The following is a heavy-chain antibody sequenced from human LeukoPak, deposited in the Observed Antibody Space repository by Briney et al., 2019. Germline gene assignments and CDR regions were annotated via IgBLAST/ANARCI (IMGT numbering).Heavy chain of an antibody. V-gene: IGHV3-33*01. CDR3: ARDRAAAGEYYFDY. CDR2: IWYDGSNK. CDR1: GFTFSSYG. Sequence: PGRSLRLSCAASGFTFSSYGMHWVRQAPGKGLEWVAVIWYDGSNKYYADSVKGRFTISRDNSKNTLYLQMNSLRAEDTAVHYCARDRAAAGEYYFDYWGQGTLVTVSS. J-gene: IGHJ4*02. D-gene: IGHD6-13*01.